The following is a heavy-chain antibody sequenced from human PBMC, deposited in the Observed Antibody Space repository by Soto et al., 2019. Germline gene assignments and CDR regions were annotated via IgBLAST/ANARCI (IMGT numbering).Heavy chain of an antibody. CDR3: ARGDLYSGWDNWFYP. Sequence: SETLSLTCTVSGGSISSYYWSWIRQPPGKGLEWIGYIYYSGSTNYNPSLKSRVTISVDTSKNQFSLKLSSVTAADTAVYYCARGDLYSGWDNWFYPWGQGTLVTVSS. D-gene: IGHD6-19*01. CDR2: IYYSGST. CDR1: GGSISSYY. V-gene: IGHV4-59*01. J-gene: IGHJ5*02.